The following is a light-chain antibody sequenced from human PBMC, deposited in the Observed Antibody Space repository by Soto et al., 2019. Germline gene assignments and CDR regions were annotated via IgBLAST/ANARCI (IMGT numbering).Light chain of an antibody. Sequence: EIVLTQSPGTLSLSPGERATLSCRASQSVSSSFLAWYQQKPGQAPRLLIYGASSRATGIPDMLSGSGSGTDFTLTISRLEPEDFAVYYCQQYDSTPWTFGQGTKVEIK. V-gene: IGKV3-20*01. J-gene: IGKJ1*01. CDR1: QSVSSSF. CDR3: QQYDSTPWT. CDR2: GAS.